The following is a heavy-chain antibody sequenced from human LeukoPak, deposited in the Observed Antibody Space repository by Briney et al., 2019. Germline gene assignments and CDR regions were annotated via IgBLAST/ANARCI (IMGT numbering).Heavy chain of an antibody. CDR2: IYYSGST. J-gene: IGHJ6*03. D-gene: IGHD2-15*01. CDR1: GGSISSSSYY. CDR3: ASLYCSGGSCYYGVGYYYMDV. V-gene: IGHV4-39*01. Sequence: SETLSLTCTVSGGSISSSSYYWGWIRQPPGKGLEWIGSIYYSGSTYYNPSLKSRVTISVDTSKNQFSLKLSSVTAADTAVYYCASLYCSGGSCYYGVGYYYMDVWGKGTTVTVSS.